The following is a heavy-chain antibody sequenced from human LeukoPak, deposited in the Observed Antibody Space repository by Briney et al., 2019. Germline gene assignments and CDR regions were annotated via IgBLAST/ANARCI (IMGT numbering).Heavy chain of an antibody. V-gene: IGHV3-11*04. CDR2: ISHSGSTI. D-gene: IGHD3-10*01. J-gene: IGHJ4*01. Sequence: GGSLRLSCAASGYMFSDYYMSWIRQTPEKGLEWLAYISHSGSTIYYAKSVKGRFTVSRDNGKNSLYLQMNTLRAEDTALYYCATYGSGSGTFFDSWGQGTLVTVS. CDR3: ATYGSGSGTFFDS. CDR1: GYMFSDYY.